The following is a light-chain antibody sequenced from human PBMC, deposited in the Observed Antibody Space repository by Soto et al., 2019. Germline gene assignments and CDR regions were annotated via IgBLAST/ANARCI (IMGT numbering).Light chain of an antibody. Sequence: QAVLTQPPSASGTPGQTVIISCSGSRSDIGSNSVNWYQHLPGTAPKLLIYSNNQRPSGVPDRFSGSKSGTSASLAISGLRSEDEADYYCAAWDDSLSGYVFGTGTKVTVL. CDR2: SNN. CDR1: RSDIGSNS. J-gene: IGLJ1*01. CDR3: AAWDDSLSGYV. V-gene: IGLV1-47*02.